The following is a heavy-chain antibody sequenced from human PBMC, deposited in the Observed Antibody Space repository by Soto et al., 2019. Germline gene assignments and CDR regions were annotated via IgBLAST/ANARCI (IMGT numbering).Heavy chain of an antibody. Sequence: LQSGGGVVQPGESLRLSCAASGFSLRDYALSWVRQAAGGGLEWVSGISGSEDRTNYADFVRGRFIISKDRAKNTLCLDMSGLRVDDTAVYFGGRTYTGGWGQGTLVTVSS. D-gene: IGHD3-10*01. CDR2: ISGSEDRT. CDR1: GFSLRDYA. CDR3: GRTYTGG. V-gene: IGHV3-23*01. J-gene: IGHJ4*02.